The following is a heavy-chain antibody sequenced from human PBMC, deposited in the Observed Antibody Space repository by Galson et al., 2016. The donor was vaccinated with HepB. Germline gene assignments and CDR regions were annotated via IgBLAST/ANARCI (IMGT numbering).Heavy chain of an antibody. J-gene: IGHJ2*01. D-gene: IGHD6-19*01. V-gene: IGHV3-23*01. CDR1: GFTFSNYA. CDR3: AKASSGWSGKARYSDL. CDR2: ISGSGGRT. Sequence: SLRLSCAASGFTFSNYAMNWVRQTPGKGLEWVTGISGSGGRTFYADSVKGRFSISRDNSKNALYLQMNNLRDEDTAEYFCAKASSGWSGKARYSDLWGRGTLVTVSS.